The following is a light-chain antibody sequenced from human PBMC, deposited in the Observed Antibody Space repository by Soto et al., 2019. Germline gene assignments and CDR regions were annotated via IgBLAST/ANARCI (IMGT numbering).Light chain of an antibody. CDR1: SSDVGGYNY. CDR2: EVS. Sequence: QSVLTQPPSASESPGQSVTISCTGTSSDVGGYNYVSWYQQHPGKAPKLMIYEVSKRPSGVPDRFSGSKSGNTASLTVSGLQAEDEADYYCSSYAGSNRGVFGGGTQLTVL. V-gene: IGLV2-8*01. CDR3: SSYAGSNRGV. J-gene: IGLJ2*01.